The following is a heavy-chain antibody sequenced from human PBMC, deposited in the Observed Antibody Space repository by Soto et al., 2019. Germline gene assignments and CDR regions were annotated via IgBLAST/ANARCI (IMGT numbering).Heavy chain of an antibody. J-gene: IGHJ4*02. V-gene: IGHV3-23*01. Sequence: GGSLRLSCAASGFTFSSYAMSWVRQAPGKGLEWVSAISGGGGSTYYADSVKGRFTIPRDNSKNTLYLQMNSLRAEDTAVYYSAKGDRNWGRYYFDYRGQGTLVTVSS. CDR1: GFTFSSYA. D-gene: IGHD3-16*01. CDR3: AKGDRNWGRYYFDY. CDR2: ISGGGGST.